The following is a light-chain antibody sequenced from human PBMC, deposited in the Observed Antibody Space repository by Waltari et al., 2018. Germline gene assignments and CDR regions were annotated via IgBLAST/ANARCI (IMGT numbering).Light chain of an antibody. CDR1: QNIGTS. CDR2: GAS. Sequence: EIEMTQSPASLSVSPGETAILTRRASQNIGTSLSWFQLRPGRAPRHLIYGASTRATGIPARFSASGSGTEFSLTISSLQSDDFAVYYCLQYNNWPYTFGQGTRLEIK. CDR3: LQYNNWPYT. J-gene: IGKJ2*01. V-gene: IGKV3-15*01.